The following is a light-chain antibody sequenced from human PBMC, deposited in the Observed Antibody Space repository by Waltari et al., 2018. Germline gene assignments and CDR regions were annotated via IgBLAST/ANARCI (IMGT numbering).Light chain of an antibody. V-gene: IGLV4-69*01. CDR2: LNSGGSH. J-gene: IGLJ3*02. Sequence: QVVLTQSPSASASLAASVKPTCTLSGGHSGYAIAWHQQQPEKGPRYLMKLNSGGSHTKGDGIPDRFSGSSSGAERYLTISSLQSEDEADYYCQTWGTGIRVFGGGTRLTVL. CDR1: GGHSGYA. CDR3: QTWGTGIRV.